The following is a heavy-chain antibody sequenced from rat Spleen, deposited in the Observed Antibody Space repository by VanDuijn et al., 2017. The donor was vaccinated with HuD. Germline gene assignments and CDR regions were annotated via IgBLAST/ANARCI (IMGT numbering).Heavy chain of an antibody. J-gene: IGHJ2*01. V-gene: IGHV2-30*01. D-gene: IGHD1-12*02. CDR2: MWTGGST. CDR1: GFSLTSYN. CDR3: ARHGYDGSYYYWDY. Sequence: QVQLKESGPGLVQPSQTLSLTCTVSGFSLTSYNVHWVRQPTGKGLEWMGVMWTGGSTDYNSALKSRLIISRDTSKNQVFLKMSSLQTEDTATYYCARHGYDGSYYYWDYWGQGVMVTVSS.